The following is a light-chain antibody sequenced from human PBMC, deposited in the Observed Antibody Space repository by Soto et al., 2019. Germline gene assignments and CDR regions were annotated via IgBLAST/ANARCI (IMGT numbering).Light chain of an antibody. CDR3: QQRSDWPIT. V-gene: IGKV1-5*03. CDR1: QTISSW. Sequence: DIQMTQSPSTLSGSVGDRVTITCRASQTISSWLAWYQQKPGKAPKLLIYKASTLKSGVPSRFSGSGSGTEFTLTIGRLDPEDFAVYYCQQRSDWPITFGHGTRLEIK. CDR2: KAS. J-gene: IGKJ5*01.